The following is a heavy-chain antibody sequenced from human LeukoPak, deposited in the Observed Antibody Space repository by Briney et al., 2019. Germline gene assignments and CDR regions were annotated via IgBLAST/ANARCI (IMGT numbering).Heavy chain of an antibody. D-gene: IGHD3-10*02. CDR1: GGSISSYG. J-gene: IGHJ4*02. V-gene: IGHV4-4*07. Sequence: SETLSLTCTVSGGSISSYGWSWVRQPAGKGLEWIGRIYTSGSTNYNPSLKSRVTMSVDTSKNQFSLKLSSVTAADTAVYYCASDVRGVLTYFDYWGQGTLVTVSS. CDR3: ASDVRGVLTYFDY. CDR2: IYTSGST.